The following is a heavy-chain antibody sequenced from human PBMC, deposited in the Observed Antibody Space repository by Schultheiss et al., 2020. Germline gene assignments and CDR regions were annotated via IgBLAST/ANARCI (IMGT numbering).Heavy chain of an antibody. CDR2: IYTSGST. V-gene: IGHV4-4*07. D-gene: IGHD4-11*01. CDR1: GGSISSYY. CDR3: ARVSSNSSPLYYMDV. J-gene: IGHJ6*03. Sequence: SETLSLTCTVSGGSISSYYWSWIRQPAGKGLEWIGRIYTSGSTNYNPSLKSRVIMSVDTSKNQVSMKLSSVSAADTAVYYCARVSSNSSPLYYMDVWGIGTTVTVSS.